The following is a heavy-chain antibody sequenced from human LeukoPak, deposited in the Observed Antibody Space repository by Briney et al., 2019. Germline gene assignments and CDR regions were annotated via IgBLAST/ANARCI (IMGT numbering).Heavy chain of an antibody. CDR2: IWYDGSNK. CDR3: ARDFDSDYGRLDY. CDR1: GFTFSSYG. D-gene: IGHD4-17*01. Sequence: GRSLRLSCAASGFTFSSYGMHWVRQAPGKGLEWVAVIWYDGSNKYYADSVKGRFTISRDNSKNTLYLQMNSLRAEDTAVYYCARDFDSDYGRLDYWGQGTLVTVSS. J-gene: IGHJ4*02. V-gene: IGHV3-33*01.